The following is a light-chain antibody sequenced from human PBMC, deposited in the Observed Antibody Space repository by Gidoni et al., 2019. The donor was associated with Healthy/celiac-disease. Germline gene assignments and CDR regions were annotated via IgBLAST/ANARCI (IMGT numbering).Light chain of an antibody. Sequence: HPPDPLEASRGEKPTLAGRASQGGRRSLAWYQQKPGQAPRLLIYGASTRATGIPARFSGSGSGTEFTLTSSSLQSEDFAVYYCQQYNNWPLTFGPGTKVDIK. CDR1: QGGRRS. J-gene: IGKJ3*01. CDR2: GAS. CDR3: QQYNNWPLT. V-gene: IGKV3-15*01.